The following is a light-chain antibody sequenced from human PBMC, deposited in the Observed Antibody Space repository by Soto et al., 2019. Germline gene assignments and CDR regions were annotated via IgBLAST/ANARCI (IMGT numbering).Light chain of an antibody. V-gene: IGKV1-5*01. CDR1: QSINIW. CDR2: DAS. Sequence: DIQMTQSPSTLSASVGDRVTITCRARQSINIWLAWYQQKPGKAPNLLIYDASILESGVPSRFSGSGSGTEFTLTISSLQPDDFATYYCQQYNSYRTFGQGTKVEIK. CDR3: QQYNSYRT. J-gene: IGKJ1*01.